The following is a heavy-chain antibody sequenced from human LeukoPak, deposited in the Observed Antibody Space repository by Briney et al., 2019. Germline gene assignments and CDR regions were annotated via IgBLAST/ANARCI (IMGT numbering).Heavy chain of an antibody. V-gene: IGHV3-23*01. CDR2: ISGSGGST. CDR1: GFTFSSYA. D-gene: IGHD3-22*01. J-gene: IGHJ1*01. CDR3: TTAPDSSGYYDEYFQH. Sequence: GGSLRLSCAASGFTFSSYAMSWVRQAPGKGLEWVSAISGSGGSTYYADSVKGRFTISRDNSKNTLYLQMNSLRAEDTAVYYCTTAPDSSGYYDEYFQHWGQGTLVTVSS.